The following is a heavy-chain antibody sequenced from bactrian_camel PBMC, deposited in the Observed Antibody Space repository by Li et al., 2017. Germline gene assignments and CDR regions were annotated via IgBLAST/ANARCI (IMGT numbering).Heavy chain of an antibody. J-gene: IGHJ4*01. CDR1: GYTFRRNC. CDR2: IDWDGNI. CDR3: AAQRNEARCYAGSWYPASAAGGY. Sequence: HVQLVESGGGSVQAGGSLRLSCAASGYTFRRNCMGWFRQAPGKEREGVAGIDWDGNIDYADTAKGRFIISQDNAKNTLYLQMNDLKPEDTAVYFCAAQRNEARCYAGSWYPASAAGGYWGQGTQVTVS. V-gene: IGHV3S53*01. D-gene: IGHD3*01.